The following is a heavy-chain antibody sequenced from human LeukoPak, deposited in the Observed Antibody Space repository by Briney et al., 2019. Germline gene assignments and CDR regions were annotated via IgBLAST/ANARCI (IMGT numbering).Heavy chain of an antibody. J-gene: IGHJ4*02. V-gene: IGHV3-33*01. CDR2: IWYDGSNK. CDR3: ARDSGWGNYFDF. D-gene: IGHD6-19*01. Sequence: GRSLRLSCAASGFTFSSYGMHWVRQAPGKGLEWVAVIWYDGSNKYYADSVKGRFTISRDNSKNTLYLQMNSLRAEDTAVYYCARDSGWGNYFDFWGQGTLVTVSS. CDR1: GFTFSSYG.